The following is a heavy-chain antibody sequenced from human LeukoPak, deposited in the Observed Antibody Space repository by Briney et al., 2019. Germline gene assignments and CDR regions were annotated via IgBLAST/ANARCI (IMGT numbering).Heavy chain of an antibody. CDR3: ARGYCSSTTCSGVGYMDV. D-gene: IGHD2-2*01. CDR2: IFYSGTT. V-gene: IGHV4-39*01. J-gene: IGHJ6*03. CDR1: GGSISTSTYH. Sequence: SETLSLTCTVSGGSISTSTYHWGWVRQPPGKGLEWIGSIFYSGTTYYSPSLKSRLIISVDTSKNQFSLRLRSVTAADRAVYHCARGYCSSTTCSGVGYMDVWGKGTTVTVSS.